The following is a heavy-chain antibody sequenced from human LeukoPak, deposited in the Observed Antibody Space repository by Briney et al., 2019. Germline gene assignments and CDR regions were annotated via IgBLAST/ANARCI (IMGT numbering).Heavy chain of an antibody. V-gene: IGHV3-23*01. CDR1: GFTFSSYA. CDR3: AKRSLTVGGPGNYFDY. Sequence: GGSLRLSCAASGFTFSSYAMNWVRQAPGRGLEWVSAISGGDYSTFYADSVKGRFTISRDNSKNTLYLQMNSLRAEDTAVYYCAKRSLTVGGPGNYFDYWGQGTLVTVSS. CDR2: ISGGDYST. D-gene: IGHD1-26*01. J-gene: IGHJ4*02.